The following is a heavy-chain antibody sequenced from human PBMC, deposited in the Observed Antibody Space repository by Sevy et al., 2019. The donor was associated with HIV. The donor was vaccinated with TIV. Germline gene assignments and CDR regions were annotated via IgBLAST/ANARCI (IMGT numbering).Heavy chain of an antibody. V-gene: IGHV4-59*08. CDR3: AGENAWGRGYS. D-gene: IGHD1-26*01. CDR2: IYYNGHI. CDR1: GGSITSLY. J-gene: IGHJ4*02. Sequence: SETLSLTCTVSGGSITSLYWNWIRQPPGKGREWIANIYYNGHINYNPSLKSRVTLSLDTSKNQFSLRLSSVTAADTAMYYCAGENAWGRGYSWGQGTLVTVSS.